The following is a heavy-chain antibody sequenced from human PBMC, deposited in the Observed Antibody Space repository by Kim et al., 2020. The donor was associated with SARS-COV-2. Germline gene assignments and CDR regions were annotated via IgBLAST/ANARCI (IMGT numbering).Heavy chain of an antibody. Sequence: SETLSLTCTVSGVSVSTVNHYWSWIRQPPGKELEWIGNIYNSGSTNYNPSLESRLTISLDTSKSQFSLKLKSVTAADAAFYFCAGEVEKFYDSIGYGIFDYWGQGILVTVSS. V-gene: IGHV4-61*01. J-gene: IGHJ4*02. CDR3: AGEVEKFYDSIGYGIFDY. CDR1: GVSVSTVNHY. D-gene: IGHD3-22*01. CDR2: IYNSGST.